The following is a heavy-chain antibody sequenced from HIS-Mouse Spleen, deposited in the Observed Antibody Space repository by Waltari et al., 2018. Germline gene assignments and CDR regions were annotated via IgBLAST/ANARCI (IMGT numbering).Heavy chain of an antibody. J-gene: IGHJ2*01. V-gene: IGHV4-39*07. Sequence: QLQLQESGPGLVKPSETLSLTCTVSGGSISLSSSYWGWIRLSPGKGLEWIGSIYYSGSTYYNPSLKSRVTISVDTSKNQFSLKLSSVTAADTAVYYCAREIPYSSSWYDWYFDLWGRGTLVTVSS. D-gene: IGHD6-13*01. CDR3: AREIPYSSSWYDWYFDL. CDR1: GGSISLSSSY. CDR2: IYYSGST.